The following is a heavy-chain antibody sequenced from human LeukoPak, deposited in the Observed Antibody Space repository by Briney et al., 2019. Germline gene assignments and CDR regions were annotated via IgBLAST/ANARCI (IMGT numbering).Heavy chain of an antibody. J-gene: IGHJ3*02. Sequence: GGSLRLSCAASGFTFNNYAMSWVRQAPGKGLEWVSAISGSDGSTYYADSVKGRFTISRDNSKNTLYLQMNSLRAEDTAVYYCAKDRWEWLLKNDAFDIWGQGTMVTVSS. CDR2: ISGSDGST. CDR1: GFTFNNYA. CDR3: AKDRWEWLLKNDAFDI. D-gene: IGHD3-3*01. V-gene: IGHV3-23*01.